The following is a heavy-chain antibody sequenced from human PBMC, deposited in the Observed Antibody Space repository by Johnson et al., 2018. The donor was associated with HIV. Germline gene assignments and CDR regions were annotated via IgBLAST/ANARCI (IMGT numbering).Heavy chain of an antibody. J-gene: IGHJ3*02. Sequence: VQLVESGGGVVQPGGSLRLSCAASGFTFSSYAMHWVRQAPGKGLEWVAVISHDENYKYNADSVKGRFTISRDNSKNTLYLQMNSLRAEDTAVYYCAREGDSSGMVFLDAFDIWGQGTMVTVSS. CDR3: AREGDSSGMVFLDAFDI. CDR2: ISHDENYK. D-gene: IGHD3-22*01. V-gene: IGHV3-30*04. CDR1: GFTFSSYA.